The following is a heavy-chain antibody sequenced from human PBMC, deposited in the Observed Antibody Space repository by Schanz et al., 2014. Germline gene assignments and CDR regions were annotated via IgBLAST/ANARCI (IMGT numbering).Heavy chain of an antibody. CDR3: ARDQSIVVRGAYLYYYGMDV. D-gene: IGHD3-10*01. Sequence: QVQLPESGPGLLKPSGTLSLTCAVSGASITSSHWWSWVRQPPGKGLEWIGEIYHSGNTNYSPSLKSRVTISVDKSKNQFTLKLTSVTAADTAVYCARDQSIVVRGAYLYYYGMDVWGQGTTVTVSS. CDR2: IYHSGNT. V-gene: IGHV4-4*02. CDR1: GASITSSHW. J-gene: IGHJ6*02.